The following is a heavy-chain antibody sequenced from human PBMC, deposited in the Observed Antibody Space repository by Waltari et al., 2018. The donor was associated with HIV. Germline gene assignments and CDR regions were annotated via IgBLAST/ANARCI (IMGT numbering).Heavy chain of an antibody. D-gene: IGHD2-15*01. V-gene: IGHV4-30-2*06. Sequence: QLRLQESGSGLLKPSQTLSLTCNVSGGSVGSSGFFWSWIRQSPGKGLEWIGYIYYTGSTYYNPSLKRRVNISLDRSKNQFSLRLSYVSAADTVVYYCARDRFCNGNGCSPSDAFDVWGQGRMVTVSS. CDR3: ARDRFCNGNGCSPSDAFDV. J-gene: IGHJ3*01. CDR1: GGSVGSSGFF. CDR2: IYYTGST.